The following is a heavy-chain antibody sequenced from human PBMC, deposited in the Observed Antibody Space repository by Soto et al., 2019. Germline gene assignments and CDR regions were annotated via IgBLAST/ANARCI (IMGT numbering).Heavy chain of an antibody. Sequence: SVKVSCKASGGTFSSYAISWVRQAPGQGLEWMGGIIPIFGTANYAQKFQGRVTITADESTSTAYMELSSLRSEDTAVYYCARSDPDYYGMDVWGQGTTVTVS. CDR1: GGTFSSYA. CDR2: IIPIFGTA. CDR3: ARSDPDYYGMDV. V-gene: IGHV1-69*13. J-gene: IGHJ6*02. D-gene: IGHD2-21*01.